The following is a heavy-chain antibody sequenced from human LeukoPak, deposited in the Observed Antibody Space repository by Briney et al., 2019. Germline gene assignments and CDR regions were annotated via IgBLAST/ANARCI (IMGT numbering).Heavy chain of an antibody. CDR2: IKSKTDGGTT. Sequence: GGSLRLSCAASGFTFSNAWMSWVRQAPGKGLEWVGRIKSKTDGGTTDDAAPVKVRFTSSKDDSQNTLYMQMNSLKTEDTAVYYCTTDPLLGRITMIVNAFDIWGQGTMVTVSS. CDR1: GFTFSNAW. CDR3: TTDPLLGRITMIVNAFDI. D-gene: IGHD3-22*01. J-gene: IGHJ3*02. V-gene: IGHV3-15*01.